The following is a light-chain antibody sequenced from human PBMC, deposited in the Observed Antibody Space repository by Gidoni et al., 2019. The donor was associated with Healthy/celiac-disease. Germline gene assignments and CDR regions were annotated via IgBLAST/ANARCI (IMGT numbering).Light chain of an antibody. J-gene: IGLJ3*02. CDR3: QAWDSSTYWV. V-gene: IGLV3-1*01. Sequence: SYELTQPPSMSFSPGQTASITCSVDKLGEKDACWYQQKPGQSPVLVIYQDTKRPSGIPERCSGSKSGNTATMTISGTKAMDEADYYCQAWDSSTYWVFGGGTKLTVL. CDR2: QDT. CDR1: KLGEKD.